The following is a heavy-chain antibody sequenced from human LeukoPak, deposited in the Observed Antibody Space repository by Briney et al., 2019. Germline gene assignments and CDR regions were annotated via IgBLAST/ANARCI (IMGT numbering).Heavy chain of an antibody. CDR1: GGSISSYY. D-gene: IGHD3-9*01. Sequence: SETLSLTCTVSGGSISSYYWSWIRQPPGKGLERIGYIYYSGSTNYNPSLKSRVTISVDTSKNQFSLKLSSVTAADTAVYYCARVGYDILTGYDNWFDPWGQGTLVTVSS. V-gene: IGHV4-59*01. J-gene: IGHJ5*02. CDR3: ARVGYDILTGYDNWFDP. CDR2: IYYSGST.